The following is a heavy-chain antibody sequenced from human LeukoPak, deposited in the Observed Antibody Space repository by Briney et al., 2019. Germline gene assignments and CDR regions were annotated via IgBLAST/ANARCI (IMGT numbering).Heavy chain of an antibody. CDR1: GGSISSYS. CDR2: IYYSGVT. CDR3: ARGTVTRDYFDY. J-gene: IGHJ4*02. V-gene: IGHV4-59*01. D-gene: IGHD4-17*01. Sequence: SETLSLTCTVSGGSISSYSWSWIRQPPGKGLEWIGYIYYSGVTNYNPSLKSRVTISVDTSKNQFSLKLTSVTAADTAVYYCARGTVTRDYFDYLGQGTLVTVSS.